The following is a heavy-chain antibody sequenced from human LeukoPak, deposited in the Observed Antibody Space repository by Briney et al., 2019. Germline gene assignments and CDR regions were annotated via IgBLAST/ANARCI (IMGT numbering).Heavy chain of an antibody. V-gene: IGHV3-23*01. CDR2: ISTGGGNT. Sequence: GVSLRLSCTASGFTFSSYTMSWVRQAPGKGLKWVSTISTGGGNTYYADSVKGRFTVSRDDSKNTLYLQMNSLRAEDTAVYYCAKDGGLWVSAHWGDSWGRGTLVTVSS. CDR1: GFTFSSYT. D-gene: IGHD7-27*01. J-gene: IGHJ4*02. CDR3: AKDGGLWVSAHWGDS.